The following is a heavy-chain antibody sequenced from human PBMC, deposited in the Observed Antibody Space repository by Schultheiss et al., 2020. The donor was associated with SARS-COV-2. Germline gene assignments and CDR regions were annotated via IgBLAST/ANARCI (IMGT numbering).Heavy chain of an antibody. CDR3: AKRGSWELDY. CDR1: GFTFSSYG. D-gene: IGHD1-26*01. J-gene: IGHJ4*02. Sequence: GESLKISCAASGFTFSSYGMHWVRQAPGKGLEWVAVIWYDGSNKYYADSVKGRFTISRDNSKNTLYLQMNSLRAEDTAVYYCAKRGSWELDYWGQGTLVTVSS. CDR2: IWYDGSNK. V-gene: IGHV3-33*06.